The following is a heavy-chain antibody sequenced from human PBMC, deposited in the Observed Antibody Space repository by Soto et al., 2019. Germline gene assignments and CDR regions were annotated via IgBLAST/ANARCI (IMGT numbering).Heavy chain of an antibody. Sequence: QVQLVESGGGVVQPGRSLRLSCAASGFTFSSYGMHWVRQAPGKGLEWVAVISYDGSNKYYADSVKGRFTISRDNSKNTLYLQMNSLRAEDTAVYYCAKDDVLLWFGELVDIWGQGTMVTVSS. CDR2: ISYDGSNK. CDR3: AKDDVLLWFGELVDI. D-gene: IGHD3-10*01. V-gene: IGHV3-30*18. J-gene: IGHJ3*02. CDR1: GFTFSSYG.